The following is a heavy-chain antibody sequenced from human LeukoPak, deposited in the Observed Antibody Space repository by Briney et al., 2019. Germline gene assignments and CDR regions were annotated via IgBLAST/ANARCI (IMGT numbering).Heavy chain of an antibody. V-gene: IGHV3-33*06. Sequence: GRSLRLSCAASGFTFSSYGMHWVRQAPGKGLEWVAVIWYDGSNKYYADSVKGRFTISRDNSKNTLYLQMNSLRAEDTAVYYCAKDGMRTRSYFDYRGQGTLVTVSS. CDR2: IWYDGSNK. D-gene: IGHD1-26*01. CDR1: GFTFSSYG. J-gene: IGHJ4*02. CDR3: AKDGMRTRSYFDY.